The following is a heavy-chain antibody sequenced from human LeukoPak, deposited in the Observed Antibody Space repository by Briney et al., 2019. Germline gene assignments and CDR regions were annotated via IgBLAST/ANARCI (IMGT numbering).Heavy chain of an antibody. D-gene: IGHD5-12*01. CDR2: IKPGGGST. V-gene: IGHV1-46*01. Sequence: ASVTVSCKASGYTFTRYYMHWVRQAPGQGLEWMGLIKPGGGSTIYAQKFQGRVTMTRDTSTSTVYMELSSLRSEDTAVYYCARVEGSVAAMGDWGQGTLVTVSS. CDR1: GYTFTRYY. J-gene: IGHJ4*02. CDR3: ARVEGSVAAMGD.